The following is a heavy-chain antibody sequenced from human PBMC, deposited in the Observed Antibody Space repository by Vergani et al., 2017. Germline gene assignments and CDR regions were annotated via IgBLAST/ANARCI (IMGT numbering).Heavy chain of an antibody. D-gene: IGHD6-19*01. Sequence: QLQLQESGPGLVKPSETLSLTCTVSGGSISSSSYYWGWIRQPPGKGLEWIGSIYYSGSTYYNPSLKSRVTISVDTSKNQFSLKLSSVTAADTAVYYCARHVAVAGTDEYYFDYWGQGTLVTVSS. CDR1: GGSISSSSYY. J-gene: IGHJ4*02. V-gene: IGHV4-39*01. CDR2: IYYSGST. CDR3: ARHVAVAGTDEYYFDY.